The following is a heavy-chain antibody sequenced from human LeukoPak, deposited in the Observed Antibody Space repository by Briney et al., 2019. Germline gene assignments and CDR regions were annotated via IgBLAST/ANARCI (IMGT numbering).Heavy chain of an antibody. J-gene: IGHJ5*02. CDR1: GYSFTNYW. D-gene: IGHD2/OR15-2a*01. V-gene: IGHV5-51*01. CDR2: IYPGDSDT. Sequence: GESLKISCEGSGYSFTNYWIGWVRQMPGKGLEWMGIIYPGDSDTRYSPSFQGQVTISADKSINTAYLQWSSLKASDTAMYYCARSMGAYFNLFDPWGQGTLVTVFS. CDR3: ARSMGAYFNLFDP.